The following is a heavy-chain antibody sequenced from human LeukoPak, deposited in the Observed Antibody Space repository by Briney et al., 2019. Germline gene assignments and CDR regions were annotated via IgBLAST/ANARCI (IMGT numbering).Heavy chain of an antibody. V-gene: IGHV4-61*01. D-gene: IGHD1-7*01. J-gene: IGHJ4*02. CDR2: IYYSGSS. CDR1: GGSVSSGSYY. CDR3: ARDPELRGYFDY. Sequence: SETLSLTCTVSGGSVSSGSYYRSWIRQPPGKGLEWIGYIYYSGSSNYNPSLKSRVTISVDTSKNQFSLKLSSVTAADTAVYYCARDPELRGYFDYWGQGTLVTVSS.